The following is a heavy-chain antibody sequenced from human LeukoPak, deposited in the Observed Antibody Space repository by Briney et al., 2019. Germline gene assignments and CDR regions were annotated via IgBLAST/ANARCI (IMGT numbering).Heavy chain of an antibody. CDR3: ARERHLYYYYGMDV. D-gene: IGHD6-25*01. Sequence: GGSLRLSCAASGFTFSSYGMHWVRPAPGKGLERVAVIWYDGSNKYYADSVKGRFTISRDNSTDTLYLQMNSLRAEDTAVYYCARERHLYYYYGMDVWRQGTTVTVSS. J-gene: IGHJ6*02. V-gene: IGHV3-33*01. CDR1: GFTFSSYG. CDR2: IWYDGSNK.